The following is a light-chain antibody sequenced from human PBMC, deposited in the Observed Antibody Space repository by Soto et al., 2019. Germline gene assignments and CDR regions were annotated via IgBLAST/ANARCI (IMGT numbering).Light chain of an antibody. CDR1: QDINRW. Sequence: DIQVTQSPSTLSASVGDRVTITCRASQDINRWLAWYQQKARKAPKLLICDATTLESGVPSRFSGSGSGRDFTLTISSLQPDDFGTYYCQQYYSSWTFGPGTKVEIE. J-gene: IGKJ1*01. CDR3: QQYYSSWT. CDR2: DAT. V-gene: IGKV1-5*01.